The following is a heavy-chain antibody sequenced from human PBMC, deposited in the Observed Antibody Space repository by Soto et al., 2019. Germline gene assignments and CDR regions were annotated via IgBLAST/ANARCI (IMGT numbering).Heavy chain of an antibody. CDR3: ARGETYYFDY. V-gene: IGHV1-46*01. Sequence: QVQLVQSGAEVRKPGASVKVSCKTSGYTFTNYYIHWVRQAPGEGLEWMGIISASGGITDYAQKFQGRVTMTRDTSTSTVYMELRSLRSEDTAVYYCARGETYYFDYWGRGTLVTVSS. D-gene: IGHD2-21*01. CDR2: ISASGGIT. CDR1: GYTFTNYY. J-gene: IGHJ4*02.